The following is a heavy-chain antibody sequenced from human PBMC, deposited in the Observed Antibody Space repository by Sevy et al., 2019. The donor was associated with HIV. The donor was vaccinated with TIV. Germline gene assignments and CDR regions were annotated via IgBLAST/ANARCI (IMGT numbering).Heavy chain of an antibody. D-gene: IGHD4-4*01. Sequence: SETLSLTCAVSRGSISSYYWSWIRQPPGKGLEWIGYIDYSGSTNYNPSLKSRVTMSVDTSKNQFSLKLSSVIAADTAVYYCARGGASHYRRHSDYWGQGTLVTVSS. CDR3: ARGGASHYRRHSDY. CDR1: RGSISSYY. V-gene: IGHV4-59*01. J-gene: IGHJ4*02. CDR2: IDYSGST.